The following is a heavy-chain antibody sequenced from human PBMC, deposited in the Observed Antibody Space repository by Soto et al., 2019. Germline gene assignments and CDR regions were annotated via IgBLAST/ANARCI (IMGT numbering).Heavy chain of an antibody. CDR1: GVSISSGNW. CDR3: ARLVYDTRLNYMYFDF. J-gene: IGHJ4*02. V-gene: IGHV4-4*01. CDR2: IFHDGTA. Sequence: TLSLTCAVSGVSISSGNWWTWVRQSPQRGLGYIGEIFHDGTANYYPSFERRVAISVDTSKNQFSLKLTSVTAADTAIYFCARLVYDTRLNYMYFDFWGQGTLVTVSS. D-gene: IGHD3-10*01.